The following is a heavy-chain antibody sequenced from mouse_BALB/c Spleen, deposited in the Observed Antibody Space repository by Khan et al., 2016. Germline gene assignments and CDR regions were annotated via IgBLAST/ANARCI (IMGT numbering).Heavy chain of an antibody. CDR2: IYPGDGDT. J-gene: IGHJ4*01. CDR1: GYAFSSYW. CDR3: ARRAMDY. Sequence: QVQLQQSGAELVRPGSSVKISCKASGYAFSSYWMTWVKQRPGQGLEWIGQIYPGDGDTNYNGKFKGKATLTADKSSSTAYMQLSILISEDPAVKFWARRAMDYWGQGTSVTVSS. V-gene: IGHV1-80*01.